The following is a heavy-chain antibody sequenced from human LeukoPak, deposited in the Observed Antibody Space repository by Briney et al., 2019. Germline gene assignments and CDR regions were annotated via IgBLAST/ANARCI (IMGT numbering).Heavy chain of an antibody. CDR3: ARDPSGYYSFFQFPGFFDY. D-gene: IGHD3-22*01. CDR1: GYTFTSYG. CDR2: ISAYNGNT. J-gene: IGHJ4*02. V-gene: IGHV1-18*01. Sequence: GASVKVSCKASGYTFTSYGISWVRQAPGQALEWMGWISAYNGNTNYAQKLQGRVTMTTDTSTSTAYMELRSLRSADTAVYYCARDPSGYYSFFQFPGFFDYWGQGTLVTVSS.